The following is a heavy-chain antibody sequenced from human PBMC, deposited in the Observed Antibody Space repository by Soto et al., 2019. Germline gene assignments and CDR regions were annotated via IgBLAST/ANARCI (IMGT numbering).Heavy chain of an antibody. CDR1: GFTFSSYD. J-gene: IGHJ6*03. D-gene: IGHD3-10*01. CDR2: IGTAGDT. CDR3: ARGVRVPSPTYYYYMDV. V-gene: IGHV3-13*01. Sequence: GGSLRLSCAASGFTFSSYDMHWVRQATGKGLEWVSAIGTAGDTYYPGSVKGRFTISRENAKNSLYLQMNSLRAGDTAVYYCARGVRVPSPTYYYYMDVWGKGTTVTVSS.